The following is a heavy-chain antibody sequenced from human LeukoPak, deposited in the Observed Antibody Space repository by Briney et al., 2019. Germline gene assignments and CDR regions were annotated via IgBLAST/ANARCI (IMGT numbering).Heavy chain of an antibody. J-gene: IGHJ4*02. CDR1: GFTFSSYS. Sequence: GGSLRLSCAASGFTFSSYSMNWVRQAPGKGLEWVSAISGSGGSTYYADSVKGRFTISRDNSKNTLYLQMNSLRAEDTAVYYCAKDPVSWELLVFDYWGQGTLVTVSS. CDR2: ISGSGGST. V-gene: IGHV3-23*01. CDR3: AKDPVSWELLVFDY. D-gene: IGHD1-26*01.